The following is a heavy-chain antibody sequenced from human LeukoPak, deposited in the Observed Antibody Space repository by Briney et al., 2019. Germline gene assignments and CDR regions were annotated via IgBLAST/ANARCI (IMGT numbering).Heavy chain of an antibody. J-gene: IGHJ2*01. CDR3: TRGEEGWYFDV. V-gene: IGHV3-33*01. CDR2: LSFDESQE. CDR1: GFSFSNYG. Sequence: GRSLRLSCVASGFSFSNYGMHWVRQAPGRGQEWLGVLSFDESQEYYAESVKGRFTISRDNSRKTVYLQMNSLRGDDTGVYYCTRGEEGWYFDVWGRGTMVTVSS.